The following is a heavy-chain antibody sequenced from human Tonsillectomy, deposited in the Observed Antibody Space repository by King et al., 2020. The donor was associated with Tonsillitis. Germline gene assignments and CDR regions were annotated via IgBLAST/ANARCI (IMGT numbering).Heavy chain of an antibody. CDR2: IVVGSGNT. Sequence: VQLVESGPEVKKPGTSVKVSCKASGFTFSSSAVQWVRQARGQRLEWIGWIVVGSGNTNYAQKFQERVTITRDMSTSTAYMELSSLGSEDTAVYFCVAVYDYVWGSYRYFDLWGRGTLVTVSS. CDR3: VAVYDYVWGSYRYFDL. D-gene: IGHD3-16*02. V-gene: IGHV1-58*01. CDR1: GFTFSSSA. J-gene: IGHJ2*01.